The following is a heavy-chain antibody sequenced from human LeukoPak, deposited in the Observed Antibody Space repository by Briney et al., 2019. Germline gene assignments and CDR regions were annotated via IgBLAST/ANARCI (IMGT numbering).Heavy chain of an antibody. CDR1: GFTFDDYA. V-gene: IGHV3-9*01. CDR2: ISWNSGSI. CDR3: AKGWTTVTTLDL. D-gene: IGHD4-17*01. J-gene: IGHJ2*01. Sequence: GGSLRLSCAASGFTFDDYAMHWVRHAPGKGLEWVSGISWNSGSIGYADSVKGRFTTSRDNAKNSLYLQMNSLRAEDTALYYCAKGWTTVTTLDLWGRGTLVTVSS.